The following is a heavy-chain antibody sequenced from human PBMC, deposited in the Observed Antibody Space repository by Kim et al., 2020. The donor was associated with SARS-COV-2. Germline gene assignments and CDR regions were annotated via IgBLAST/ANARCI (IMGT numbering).Heavy chain of an antibody. D-gene: IGHD6-19*01. J-gene: IGHJ6*02. CDR3: AKDLSVGQWLTKYYYYGMDV. CDR1: GFTFSSYG. V-gene: IGHV3-30*18. Sequence: GGSLRLSCAASGFTFSSYGMHWVRQAPGKGLEWVAVISYDGSNKYYADSVKGRFTISRDNSKNTLYLQMNSLRAEDTAVYYCAKDLSVGQWLTKYYYYGMDVWGQGTTVTVSS. CDR2: ISYDGSNK.